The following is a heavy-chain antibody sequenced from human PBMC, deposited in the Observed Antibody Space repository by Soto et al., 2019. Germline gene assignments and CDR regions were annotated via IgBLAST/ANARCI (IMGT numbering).Heavy chain of an antibody. CDR3: ARGPVSPRGYYYYMDV. J-gene: IGHJ6*03. CDR2: MNPNSGNT. CDR1: GYTFTSYD. V-gene: IGHV1-8*01. Sequence: ASVKVSCKASGYTFTSYDINWVRQATGQGLEWMGWMNPNSGNTGYAQKFQGRVTMTRNTSISTAYMELSSLRSEETAVYYCARGPVSPRGYYYYMDVWGKGTTVTVSS.